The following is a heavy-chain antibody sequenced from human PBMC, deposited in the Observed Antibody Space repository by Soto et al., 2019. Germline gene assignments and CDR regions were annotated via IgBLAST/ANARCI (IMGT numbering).Heavy chain of an antibody. CDR1: GYTFTSYD. CDR2: LSTYNGNT. J-gene: IGHJ4*02. CDR3: ARSQLRYSTPAGY. V-gene: IGHV1-18*01. Sequence: QVQLVQSGAEVKKPGASVKVSCKASGYTFTSYDINWVRQAPGQGLEWMGWLSTYNGNTNYAQKVQCRVTKTTDTSTSTAYMELRSLRSDDTAVYYCARSQLRYSTPAGYWGQGTLVTVSS. D-gene: IGHD3-9*01.